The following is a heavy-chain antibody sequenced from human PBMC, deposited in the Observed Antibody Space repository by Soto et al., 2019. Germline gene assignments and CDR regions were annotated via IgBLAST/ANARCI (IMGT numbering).Heavy chain of an antibody. CDR2: IYNNGRT. V-gene: IGHV4-59*02. J-gene: IGHJ4*02. CDR3: ARGHGIYVRFDS. D-gene: IGHD3-10*02. Sequence: SETLSLTCSVSGGSVYDFYWNWLRQTPGKGLEWIGNIYNNGRTNYNPSLKNRVTISIDTSKNQFSLHLSSVTTAGTAMYFCARGHGIYVRFDSWGQGTLVTVSS. CDR1: GGSVYDFY.